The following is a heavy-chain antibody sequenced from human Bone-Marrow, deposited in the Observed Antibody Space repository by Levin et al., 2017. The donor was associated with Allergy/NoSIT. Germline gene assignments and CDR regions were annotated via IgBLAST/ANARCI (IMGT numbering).Heavy chain of an antibody. CDR3: ARSPSMAYFDY. D-gene: IGHD5-24*01. J-gene: IGHJ4*02. CDR1: GDSMNSGGYY. CDR2: ISNTGSA. V-gene: IGHV4-31*02. Sequence: SQTLSLPCSVSGDSMNSGGYYWSWIRQYPGKGLEWIGYISNTGSAYYSPSLKGRVSISIDTSKKQFSLKVRSVTAADTAIYYCARSPSMAYFDYWGKGTLVTVSS.